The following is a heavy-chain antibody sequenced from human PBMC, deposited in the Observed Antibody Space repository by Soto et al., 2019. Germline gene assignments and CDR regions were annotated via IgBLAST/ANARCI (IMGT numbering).Heavy chain of an antibody. CDR2: IGAATGDI. V-gene: IGHV3-48*01. CDR1: GFTFSSYT. CDR3: ARARGFNAFDI. Sequence: GGSLRLSCAASGFTFSSYTMTWFRRAPGKGLEWVSYIGAATGDIKHADSVKGRLTISRDNAKNSLYLQMNSLRAEDTAVYYCARARGFNAFDIWGQGTMVTVSS. J-gene: IGHJ3*02.